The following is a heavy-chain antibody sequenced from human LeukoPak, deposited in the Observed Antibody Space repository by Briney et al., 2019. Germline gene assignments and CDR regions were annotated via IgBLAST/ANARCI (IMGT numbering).Heavy chain of an antibody. CDR2: IYPGDSDT. V-gene: IGHV5-51*03. CDR3: ARLAYCGGDCYSDFDY. Sequence: KPGESLKISCKGSGYSFTSYWIGWVRQMPGKGLEWMGIIYPGDSDTRYSPSFQGQVTISADKSISTAYLQWSSLKASDTAMYYCARLAYCGGDCYSDFDYWGQGTLVTVSS. CDR1: GYSFTSYW. J-gene: IGHJ4*02. D-gene: IGHD2-21*02.